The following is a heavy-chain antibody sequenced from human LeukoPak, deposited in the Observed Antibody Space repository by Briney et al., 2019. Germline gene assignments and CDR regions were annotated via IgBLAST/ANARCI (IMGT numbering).Heavy chain of an antibody. V-gene: IGHV3-23*01. Sequence: GGSLRLSCAASGFTFSSYGMSWVRQAPGKGLEWVSAISGSGGSTYYADSVKGRFTISRDNSKNTLYLQMNSLRAEDTAVYYCAKGFGGSYQTSYDAFDIWGQGTMVTVSS. CDR1: GFTFSSYG. CDR2: ISGSGGST. J-gene: IGHJ3*02. D-gene: IGHD1-26*01. CDR3: AKGFGGSYQTSYDAFDI.